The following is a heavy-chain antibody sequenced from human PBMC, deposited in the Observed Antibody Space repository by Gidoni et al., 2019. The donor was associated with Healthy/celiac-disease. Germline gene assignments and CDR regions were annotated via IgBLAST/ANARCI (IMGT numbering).Heavy chain of an antibody. D-gene: IGHD3-3*01. CDR1: GFTFSSYS. V-gene: IGHV3-48*04. CDR2: LSSSSSTR. CDR3: ARDGTIFGVSNWFDP. Sequence: EVQLVESGGGLVQPGGSLRLSCAASGFTFSSYSMNWVRQAPGKGLAWVSYLSSSSSTRYYADSVKGRFTITRDNAKNSLYLQMNSLRAEDTAVYYCARDGTIFGVSNWFDPWGQGTLVTVSS. J-gene: IGHJ5*02.